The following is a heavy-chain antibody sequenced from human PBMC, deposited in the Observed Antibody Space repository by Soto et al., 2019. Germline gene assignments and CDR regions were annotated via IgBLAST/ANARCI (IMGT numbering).Heavy chain of an antibody. CDR3: ARGVYDSSGYYYP. CDR1: GFPFSSYE. Sequence: GGSLRLSCAASGFPFSSYEMSWVRQAPGKGLEYISYISSSGSSISYADSVKGRFTISRDNAKNSLYLQMNNLRAEDTAVYYCARGVYDSSGYYYPWGQGTLVTVSS. CDR2: ISSSGSSI. V-gene: IGHV3-48*03. D-gene: IGHD3-22*01. J-gene: IGHJ5*02.